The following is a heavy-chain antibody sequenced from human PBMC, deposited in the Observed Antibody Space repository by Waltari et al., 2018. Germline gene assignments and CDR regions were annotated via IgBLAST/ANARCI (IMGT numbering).Heavy chain of an antibody. CDR3: ARGGGDYPRNWFDP. V-gene: IGHV4-59*01. CDR2: IYDSGNT. CDR1: GGSITSDY. Sequence: QVHLQESGSGLVKPSETLSLTCTVSGGSITSDYWGWIRQSPGKGLEWIGYIYDSGNTNYNPSLKSRVTISVYTSKNQFSLKLASVTAADTAVYYCARGGGDYPRNWFDPWGQGTLVTVSS. D-gene: IGHD4-17*01. J-gene: IGHJ5*02.